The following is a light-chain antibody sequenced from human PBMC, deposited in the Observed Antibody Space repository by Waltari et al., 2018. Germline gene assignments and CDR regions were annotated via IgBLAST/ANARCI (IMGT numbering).Light chain of an antibody. CDR1: TNELGSYNY. Sequence: SALTQPRSVSGSPGQSVTISCTGTTNELGSYNYVPWYQQHPGKAPKLIILDVTKRPSGVPDRLSGSKSGNTASLTISGLRAEDEAEYYCCSYAGSYTWVFGGGTKLTVV. J-gene: IGLJ3*02. CDR2: DVT. V-gene: IGLV2-11*01. CDR3: CSYAGSYTWV.